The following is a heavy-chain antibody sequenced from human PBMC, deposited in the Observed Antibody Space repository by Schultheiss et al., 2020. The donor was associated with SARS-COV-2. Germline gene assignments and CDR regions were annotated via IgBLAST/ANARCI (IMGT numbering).Heavy chain of an antibody. CDR3: ARGREATTYGMDV. Sequence: SETLSLTCAVYGGSFSGYYWSWTRQPPGKGLEWIGEINHSGSTNYNPSLKSRVTISVDTSKNQFSLKLSSVTAADTAVYYCARGREATTYGMDVWGQGTTVTVS. V-gene: IGHV4-34*01. CDR1: GGSFSGYY. J-gene: IGHJ6*02. CDR2: INHSGST. D-gene: IGHD1-14*01.